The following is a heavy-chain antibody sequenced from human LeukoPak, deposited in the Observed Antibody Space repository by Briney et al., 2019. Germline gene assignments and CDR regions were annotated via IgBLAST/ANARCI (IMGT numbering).Heavy chain of an antibody. D-gene: IGHD3-9*01. CDR2: INPNSGGT. J-gene: IGHJ4*02. V-gene: IGHV1-2*02. CDR3: ARDSLPYYDILTGNFDY. CDR1: GYTFTGYY. Sequence: ASVKVSCKASGYTFTGYYMHWVRQAPGQGLEWMGWINPNSGGTNYVQKFQGRVTMTRDTSISTAYMELSRLRSDDTAVYYCARDSLPYYDILTGNFDYWGQGTLVTVSS.